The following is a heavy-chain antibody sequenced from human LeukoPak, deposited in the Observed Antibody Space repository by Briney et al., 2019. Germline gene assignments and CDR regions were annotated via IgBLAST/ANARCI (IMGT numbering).Heavy chain of an antibody. J-gene: IGHJ4*02. V-gene: IGHV3-23*01. CDR2: ITGSGANT. Sequence: GGSLRLSYAGSGFSFSTYSMNWVRQAPGKGLEWVSGITGSGANTYYADSVKGRFTISRDNSKNTLYLRMNSLRAEDTAVYYCYYYDSSGFYPQTKIDYWGQGTLVTVSS. D-gene: IGHD3-22*01. CDR3: YYYDSSGFYPQTKIDY. CDR1: GFSFSTYS.